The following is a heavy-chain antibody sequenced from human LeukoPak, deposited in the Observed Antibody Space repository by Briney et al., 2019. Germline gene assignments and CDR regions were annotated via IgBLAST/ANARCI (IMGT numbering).Heavy chain of an antibody. Sequence: GGSLRLSCAASGFTFSNYGMHWVRQAPGKGLEWVAFIRYDGSSKYYADSVKGRFTISRDNSKNTLYLQRNSLRAEDTAVYYCATCGSSTTCYTHDAFDIWGQGTMVTVSS. CDR2: IRYDGSSK. J-gene: IGHJ3*02. D-gene: IGHD2-2*02. V-gene: IGHV3-30*02. CDR1: GFTFSNYG. CDR3: ATCGSSTTCYTHDAFDI.